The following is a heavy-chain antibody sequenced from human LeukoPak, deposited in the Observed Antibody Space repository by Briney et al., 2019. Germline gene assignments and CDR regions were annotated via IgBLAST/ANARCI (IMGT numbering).Heavy chain of an antibody. Sequence: GGSLRLSCAASGFTFSSYGMHWVRQAPGKGLEWVAVISYDGSNKYYADSVKGRFTISRDNSKNTLYLQMNSLRAEDTAVYYCARDPSVVVAASGNNWFDPWGQGTLVTVSS. J-gene: IGHJ5*02. CDR1: GFTFSSYG. D-gene: IGHD2-15*01. CDR3: ARDPSVVVAASGNNWFDP. V-gene: IGHV3-30*03. CDR2: ISYDGSNK.